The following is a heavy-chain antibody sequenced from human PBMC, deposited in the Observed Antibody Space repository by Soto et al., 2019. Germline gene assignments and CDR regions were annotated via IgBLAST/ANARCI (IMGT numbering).Heavy chain of an antibody. V-gene: IGHV1-69*13. CDR3: ASAYFDWLLPLDY. D-gene: IGHD3-9*01. CDR1: GGTFSSYA. J-gene: IGHJ4*02. Sequence: GASVKVSCKASGGTFSSYAISWVRQAPGQGLEWMGGIIPIFGTANYAQKFQGRVTITADESTSTAYMELSSLRSEETAVYYCASAYFDWLLPLDYCGQGYLVTVSS. CDR2: IIPIFGTA.